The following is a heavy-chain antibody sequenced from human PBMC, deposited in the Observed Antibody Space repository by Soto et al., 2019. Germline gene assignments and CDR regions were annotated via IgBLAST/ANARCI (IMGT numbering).Heavy chain of an antibody. CDR3: ARENVLLRFGELLQQWYFDL. D-gene: IGHD3-10*01. V-gene: IGHV4-59*01. Sequence: QVQLQESGPGLVKPSETLSLTCTVSGGSISSYYWSWIRQPPGKGLEWIGYIYYSGSTNYNPSLKSLVTISVDTSKNQFSLKLSSVTAADTAVYYCARENVLLRFGELLQQWYFDLWGRGTLVTVSS. CDR1: GGSISSYY. CDR2: IYYSGST. J-gene: IGHJ2*01.